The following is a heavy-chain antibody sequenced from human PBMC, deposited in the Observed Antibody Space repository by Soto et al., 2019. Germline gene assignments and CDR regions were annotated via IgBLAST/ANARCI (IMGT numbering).Heavy chain of an antibody. V-gene: IGHV3-30*18. CDR3: AKDHPSESALLEY. D-gene: IGHD2-21*01. J-gene: IGHJ4*02. CDR1: GFTFSSYG. Sequence: QVQLVESGGGVVQPGRSLRLSCAASGFTFSSYGMHWVRQAPGKGLEWVAVISYDGSNKYYADSVKGRFTISRDNSKNTLYLQMNSLRAEDTAVYYCAKDHPSESALLEYWGLGTLVTVSS. CDR2: ISYDGSNK.